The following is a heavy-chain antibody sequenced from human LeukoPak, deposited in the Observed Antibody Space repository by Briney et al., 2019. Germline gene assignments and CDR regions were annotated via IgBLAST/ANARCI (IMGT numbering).Heavy chain of an antibody. V-gene: IGHV4-38-2*02. CDR2: IYHSGST. CDR3: ARDRGGTLFDY. Sequence: SETLSLTCTVSGYSITSGYYWGWIRQPPGKGLEWIGYIYHSGSTYYIPSLKSRLTISVDTSKNQFSLKLSSVTAADTAVYYCARDRGGTLFDYWGQGTLVTVSS. CDR1: GYSITSGYY. J-gene: IGHJ4*02. D-gene: IGHD3-10*01.